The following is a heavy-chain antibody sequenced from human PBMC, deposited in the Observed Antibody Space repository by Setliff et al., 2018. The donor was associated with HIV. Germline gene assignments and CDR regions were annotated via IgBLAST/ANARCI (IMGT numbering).Heavy chain of an antibody. CDR2: LWFDGIRK. V-gene: IGHV3-33*08. CDR1: GLSLSSYG. D-gene: IGHD2-21*01. Sequence: GGSLRLSCVASGLSLSSYGIHWVRQAPGKGLEWVTVLWFDGIRKYYADSVKGRFTISRDDSKNTVYLQMNSLTAEDTALYYCVRDLARVIAHWGQGTLVTVSS. J-gene: IGHJ4*02. CDR3: VRDLARVIAH.